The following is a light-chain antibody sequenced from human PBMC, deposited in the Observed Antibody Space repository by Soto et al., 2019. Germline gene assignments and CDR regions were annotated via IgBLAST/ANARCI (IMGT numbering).Light chain of an antibody. J-gene: IGLJ2*01. V-gene: IGLV1-44*01. CDR2: EVT. CDR3: SSYAGSATFVV. CDR1: SSNIGSNV. Sequence: QSVLTQPPSASGTPGQRVTISCSGSSSNIGSNVVNWFQQLPGTAPKLLIYEVTKRPSGVPDRFSGSKSGNTASLTVSGLQAEDEADYYCSSYAGSATFVVFGGGTKLTVL.